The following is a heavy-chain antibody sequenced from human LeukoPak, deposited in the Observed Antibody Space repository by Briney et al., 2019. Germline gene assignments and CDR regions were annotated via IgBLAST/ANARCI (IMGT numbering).Heavy chain of an antibody. CDR1: GDSVSSNSVT. CDR2: TYYRSTWYN. CDR3: ARRLTQYNCFDP. D-gene: IGHD2-21*02. J-gene: IGHJ5*02. Sequence: SQTLSLTCAISGDSVSSNSVTWNWIRQSPSRGLEWLGRTYYRSTWYNDYAVSVRGRIAVNPDTSKNQFSLHLNSVTPEDTAVYYCARRLTQYNCFDPWGQGILVTVSS. V-gene: IGHV6-1*01.